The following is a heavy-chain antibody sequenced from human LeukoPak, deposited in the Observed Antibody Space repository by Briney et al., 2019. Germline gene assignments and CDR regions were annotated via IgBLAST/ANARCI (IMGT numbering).Heavy chain of an antibody. CDR2: ISGSGGST. D-gene: IGHD1-14*01. J-gene: IGHJ3*01. V-gene: IGHV3-23*01. CDR1: GFTFSSYA. Sequence: GGSLRLSCAASGFTFSSYAMSWVRQAPGKGLEWVSAISGSGGSTYYADSVKGRFTISRDNSKNTLYLQMNSLTAEDTAVYFCAKSGFILGAGAFDVWGQGTMVTVSS. CDR3: AKSGFILGAGAFDV.